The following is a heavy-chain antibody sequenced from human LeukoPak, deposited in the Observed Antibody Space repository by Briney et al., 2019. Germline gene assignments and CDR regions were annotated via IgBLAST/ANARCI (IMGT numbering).Heavy chain of an antibody. J-gene: IGHJ6*02. Sequence: ASVKVSCKASGYTFTSYGISWVRQAPGQGLEWMGWISAYNGNTNYAQKLQGRVTMTTDTSTSTAYMELRSLRSDDTAVYYCARDRLLWSYYYYYGMDVWGQGTTVTVSS. CDR1: GYTFTSYG. CDR2: ISAYNGNT. D-gene: IGHD2-8*02. CDR3: ARDRLLWSYYYYYGMDV. V-gene: IGHV1-18*01.